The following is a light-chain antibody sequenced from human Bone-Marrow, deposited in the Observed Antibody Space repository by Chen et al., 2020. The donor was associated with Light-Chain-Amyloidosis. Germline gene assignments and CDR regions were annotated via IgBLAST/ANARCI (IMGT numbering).Light chain of an antibody. Sequence: QSALTQPASVAGSPGQSITISCTGTRSDIGSFNLVSWYQHHPDKAPKLIIYEVEKRPSGVSNRFSGSRSGNTASLTISGLQADDKAAYYCCSYAGASTYVFGTGTEVTVL. CDR1: RSDIGSFNL. CDR3: CSYAGASTYV. CDR2: EVE. J-gene: IGLJ1*01. V-gene: IGLV2-23*02.